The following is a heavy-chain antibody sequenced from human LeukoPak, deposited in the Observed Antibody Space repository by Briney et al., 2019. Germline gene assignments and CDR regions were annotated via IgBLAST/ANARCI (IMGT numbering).Heavy chain of an antibody. CDR2: ISSSGSTI. V-gene: IGHV3-48*03. Sequence: GGSLRLSCAASGFTFSSYEMNWVRQAPGKGLEWVSYISSSGSTIYYADSVKGRFTISRDNSKNTLYLQMNSLRAEDTAVYYCAKNVDSSGMPNAFDIWGQGTMVTVSS. CDR3: AKNVDSSGMPNAFDI. D-gene: IGHD3-22*01. J-gene: IGHJ3*02. CDR1: GFTFSSYE.